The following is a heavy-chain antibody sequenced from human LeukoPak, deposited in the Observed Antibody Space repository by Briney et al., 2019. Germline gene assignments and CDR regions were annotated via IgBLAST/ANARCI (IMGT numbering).Heavy chain of an antibody. V-gene: IGHV1-18*01. CDR3: ARDRNIVVVQAAIYYGMDV. CDR1: GYTFTSYG. CDR2: ISAYNGNT. Sequence: ASVKVSCKASGYTFTSYGISWVRQAPGQGLEWMGWISAYNGNTNYAQKLQGRVTMTTDTSTSTAYMELRSLRSDDTAVYYCARDRNIVVVQAAIYYGMDVWGQGTTVTVSS. J-gene: IGHJ6*02. D-gene: IGHD2-2*01.